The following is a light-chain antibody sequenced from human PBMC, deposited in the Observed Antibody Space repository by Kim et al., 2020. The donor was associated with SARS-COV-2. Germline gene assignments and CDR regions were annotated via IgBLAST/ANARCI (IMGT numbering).Light chain of an antibody. CDR2: NVA. CDR3: SSYTTSASYV. V-gene: IGLV2-14*01. Sequence: QSALTQPASVSGSPGQSITISCTGSSSDIGHANYVSWYQQYPGKDPKLMIFNVAQRPSGISNRFSGSKSGDTASLTISGLQAEDEADYYCSSYTTSASYVFGTGTKVTVL. CDR1: SSDIGHANY. J-gene: IGLJ1*01.